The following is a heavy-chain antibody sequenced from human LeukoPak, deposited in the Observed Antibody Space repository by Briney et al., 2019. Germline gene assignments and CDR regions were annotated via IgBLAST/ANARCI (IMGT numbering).Heavy chain of an antibody. J-gene: IGHJ3*02. CDR3: ARASTRPGAFDI. D-gene: IGHD2-2*01. CDR2: IIPIFGTA. Sequence: ASVKVSCKASGGTFSSYAISWVRQAPGQGLEWMGGIIPIFGTANYAQKFQGRVTITTDESTSTAYMELSSLRSEDTAVYYCARASTRPGAFDIWGQGTMVTVSS. V-gene: IGHV1-69*05. CDR1: GGTFSSYA.